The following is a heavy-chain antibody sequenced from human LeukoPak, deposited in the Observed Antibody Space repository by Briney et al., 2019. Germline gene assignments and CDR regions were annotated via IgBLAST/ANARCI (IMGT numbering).Heavy chain of an antibody. J-gene: IGHJ4*02. CDR1: GFTFSNYG. CDR2: ISTSSRAI. V-gene: IGHV3-48*02. Sequence: GGSLTLSCAGSGFTFSNYGMNWVRQTPGKGLQWLSYISTSSRAIYYDYSVKGRFTSSRDNAQNSLFLQMDSLRDEDTAVYYCARDSPACTSVSCLCDYWGQGTLVTVSS. CDR3: ARDSPACTSVSCLCDY. D-gene: IGHD2-2*01.